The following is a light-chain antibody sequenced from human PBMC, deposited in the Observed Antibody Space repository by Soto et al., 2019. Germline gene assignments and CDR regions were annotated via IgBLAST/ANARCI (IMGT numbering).Light chain of an antibody. CDR3: CSYAGSSYG. CDR2: EVS. J-gene: IGLJ1*01. CDR1: SSDVGSYNL. Sequence: QSALTQPASVSGSPGQSITISCTGTSSDVGSYNLVSWYQQHPGKAPKLMIYEVSKRPSGVSNRFSGSKSGNTASLTISGLQAEDEADYYCCSYAGSSYGYGTGTKVTV. V-gene: IGLV2-23*02.